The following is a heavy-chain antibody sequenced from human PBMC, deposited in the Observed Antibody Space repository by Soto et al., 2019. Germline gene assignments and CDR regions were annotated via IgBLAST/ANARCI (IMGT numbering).Heavy chain of an antibody. J-gene: IGHJ6*02. CDR1: GFTFSSYA. CDR2: ISYDGSNK. V-gene: IGHV3-30-3*01. D-gene: IGHD3-16*01. CDR3: ARQWGSKLILQNQGGMDV. Sequence: QVQLVESGGGVVQPGRSLRLSCAASGFTFSSYAMHWVRQAPGKGLEWVAVISYDGSNKYYADSVKGRFTISRDNSKNTLYLQMNSLRAEDTAVYYCARQWGSKLILQNQGGMDVWGQGTTVTVSS.